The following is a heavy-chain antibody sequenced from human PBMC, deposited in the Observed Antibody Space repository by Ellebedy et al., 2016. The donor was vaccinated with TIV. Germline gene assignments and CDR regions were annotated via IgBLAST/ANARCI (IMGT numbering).Heavy chain of an antibody. CDR3: ATERSGSYYNY. J-gene: IGHJ4*02. V-gene: IGHV3-74*03. D-gene: IGHD1-26*01. CDR1: GIIFSSYS. Sequence: GESLKISCEASGIIFSSYSMHWVRQAPGKGLLWVSRINIDGSSTTYADSVKGRFTISRDNAKNTVYLQMNSLRLEDTAVYYCATERSGSYYNYWGQGTLVTVSS. CDR2: INIDGSST.